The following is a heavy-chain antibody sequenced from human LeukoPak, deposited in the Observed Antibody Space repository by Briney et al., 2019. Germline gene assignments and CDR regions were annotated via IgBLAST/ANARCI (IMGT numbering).Heavy chain of an antibody. D-gene: IGHD2-2*01. CDR1: AFTLSDHY. V-gene: IGHV3-72*01. Sequence: GGSLRLSCAPSAFTLSDHYMDWVRQAPGKGLEWVGRTRNKANGYTTDYAASVKGRFTISRDDSTNSLYLQMNSLKTEDTAVYFCARDTYASFDYWGQGTLVTVSS. J-gene: IGHJ4*02. CDR2: TRNKANGYTT. CDR3: ARDTYASFDY.